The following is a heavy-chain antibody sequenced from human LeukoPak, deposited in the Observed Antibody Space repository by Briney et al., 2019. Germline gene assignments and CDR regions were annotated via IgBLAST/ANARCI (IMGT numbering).Heavy chain of an antibody. J-gene: IGHJ6*02. D-gene: IGHD6-13*01. V-gene: IGHV3-21*01. CDR1: GFTFSSYS. CDR3: ARTMSSSWYVLEYYYYGMDV. Sequence: SGGSLRLSCAASGFTFSSYSMNWVRQAPGKGLEWVSSISSSSSYIYYADSVKGRFTISRDNAKNSLYLQMNSLRAEDTAVYYCARTMSSSWYVLEYYYYGMDVWGQGTTVTASS. CDR2: ISSSSSYI.